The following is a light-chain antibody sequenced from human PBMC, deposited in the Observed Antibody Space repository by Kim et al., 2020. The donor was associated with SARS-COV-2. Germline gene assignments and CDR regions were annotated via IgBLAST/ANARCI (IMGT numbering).Light chain of an antibody. CDR2: EAS. CDR1: QTIVNW. Sequence: ASVGDRVTITCRASQTIVNWLAWYQQKTGKAPNLLIYEASILQTGVPSRFSGSGSGTEFTLTISSLQSDDFATYYCQQYDGNPWTFGQGTKVDIK. V-gene: IGKV1-5*03. CDR3: QQYDGNPWT. J-gene: IGKJ1*01.